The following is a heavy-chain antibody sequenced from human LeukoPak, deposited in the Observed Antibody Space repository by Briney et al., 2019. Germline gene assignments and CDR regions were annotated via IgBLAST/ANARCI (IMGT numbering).Heavy chain of an antibody. V-gene: IGHV3-49*04. J-gene: IGHJ6*02. CDR3: TRGSVGQGYYYYYGMDV. CDR1: GFTFGDYA. CDR2: IRSKAYGGTT. Sequence: PGRSLRLSCTASGFTFGDYAMSWVRQAPGKGLEWVGFIRSKAYGGTTEYAASVKGRFTISRDDSKRIAYLQMNSLKTEDTAVYYCTRGSVGQGYYYYYGMDVWGQGTTVTVSS.